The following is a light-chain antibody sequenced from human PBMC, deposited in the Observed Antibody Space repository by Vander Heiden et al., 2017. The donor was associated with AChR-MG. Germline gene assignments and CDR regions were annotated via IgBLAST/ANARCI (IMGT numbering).Light chain of an antibody. V-gene: IGLV1-51*01. CDR2: DND. Sequence: QSVLTQPPSVSAAPGQRVTISCSGGRSNIENHFVSWYQQLPPAAPKLLIYDNDKRPSGIPDRFSGSKSATSATLDITGLQPGDEADYYCGAWDSSLTGVVFGGGTKITVL. CDR1: RSNIENHF. CDR3: GAWDSSLTGVV. J-gene: IGLJ2*01.